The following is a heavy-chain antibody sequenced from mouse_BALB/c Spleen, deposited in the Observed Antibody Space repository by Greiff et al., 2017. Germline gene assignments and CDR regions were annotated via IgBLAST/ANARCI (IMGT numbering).Heavy chain of an antibody. D-gene: IGHD2-1*01. V-gene: IGHV1-69*02. CDR2: IYPSDSYT. J-gene: IGHJ4*01. CDR3: TRKRGNYAMDD. CDR1: GYTFTSYW. Sequence: QVQLQQPGAELVRPGASVKLSCKASGYTFTSYWINWVKQRPGQGLEWIGNIYPSDSYTNYNQKFKDKATLTVDESSSTAYMQLSSPTSEDSAVYYCTRKRGNYAMDDWGQGTAVTVSS.